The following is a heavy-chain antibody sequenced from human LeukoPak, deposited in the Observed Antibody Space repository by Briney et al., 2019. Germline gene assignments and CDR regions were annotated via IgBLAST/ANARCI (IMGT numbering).Heavy chain of an antibody. CDR1: GYSISSGYY. CDR2: IYHSGIT. D-gene: IGHD6-13*01. J-gene: IGHJ4*02. CDR3: ARRSSSWSKFDY. V-gene: IGHV4-38-2*01. Sequence: PSETLSLTCAVSGYSISSGYYWAWIRQPPGKGREWIGSIYHSGITYYNPSLKSRVTISVDTSKNQFSLKLSSVTAADTAVYYCARRSSSWSKFDYWGQGTLVTVSS.